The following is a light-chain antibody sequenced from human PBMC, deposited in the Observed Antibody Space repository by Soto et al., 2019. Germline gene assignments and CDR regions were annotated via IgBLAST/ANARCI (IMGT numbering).Light chain of an antibody. V-gene: IGKV3D-15*01. CDR1: QSVSSN. CDR2: GAS. CDR3: QQYNNWPAIT. J-gene: IGKJ5*01. Sequence: DIVLTQSPGTLSLSPGERATLSCRASQSVSSNLAWYQQKPGQAPRLFIYGASTRATGIPARFSGSGSGTEFTLTISSLQSEDFAVYYCQQYNNWPAITFGQGTRLEIK.